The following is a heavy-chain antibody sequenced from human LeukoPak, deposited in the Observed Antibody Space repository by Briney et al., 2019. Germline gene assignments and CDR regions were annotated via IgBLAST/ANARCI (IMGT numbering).Heavy chain of an antibody. CDR2: ISSSSSYI. V-gene: IGHV3-21*01. CDR3: ARGVAATPAFFDY. D-gene: IGHD1-26*01. Sequence: NPGGSLRLSCAASGFTVSSNYMSWVRQAPGKGLEWVSSISSSSSYIYYADSMKGRITVSRDNAKNSLYLQMNSLRAEDAAVYYCARGVAATPAFFDYWGQGTLVTVSS. CDR1: GFTVSSNY. J-gene: IGHJ4*02.